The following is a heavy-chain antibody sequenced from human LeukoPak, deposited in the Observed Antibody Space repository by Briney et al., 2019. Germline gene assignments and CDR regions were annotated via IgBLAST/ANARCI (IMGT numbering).Heavy chain of an antibody. J-gene: IGHJ2*01. CDR3: AGRPVRWLQLHSTYWYFDL. CDR1: GGSFSGYY. Sequence: SETLSLTCAVYGGSFSGYYWSWIRQPPGKGLEWIGEINHSGSTNYNPSLKSRVTISVDTSKNQFSLKLSSVTAADTAVYYCAGRPVRWLQLHSTYWYFDLWGRGTLVTVSS. D-gene: IGHD5-24*01. V-gene: IGHV4-34*01. CDR2: INHSGST.